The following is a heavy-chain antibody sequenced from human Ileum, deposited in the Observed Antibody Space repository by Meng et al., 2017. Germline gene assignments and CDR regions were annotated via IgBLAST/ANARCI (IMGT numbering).Heavy chain of an antibody. Sequence: QVRLQQWGAGLLKPSETLSLTCAVYGGSFSGYYWSWVRQSPGKGLDWIAEIYHSGSSNYNPSFQSRVTISVDRPRNQFSLKLSSVTAADTGVYYCARPAGYSSDWYKYFQHWGQGTLVTVSS. D-gene: IGHD6-13*01. V-gene: IGHV4-34*02. J-gene: IGHJ1*01. CDR2: IYHSGSS. CDR1: GGSFSGYY. CDR3: ARPAGYSSDWYKYFQH.